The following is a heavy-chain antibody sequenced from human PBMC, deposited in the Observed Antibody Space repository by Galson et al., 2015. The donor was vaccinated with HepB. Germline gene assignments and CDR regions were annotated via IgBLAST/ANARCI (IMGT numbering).Heavy chain of an antibody. J-gene: IGHJ3*01. Sequence: SLRLSCAASGFAFSHHVMSWVRQAPGKGPEWVSSIRGSGDDTKYADSVKGRFTISRDNFETMVFLQMNSLRVEDTAVYYCARDRTYHDFWRGFDLWGQGTMVAVSS. CDR1: GFAFSHHV. CDR2: IRGSGDDT. CDR3: ARDRTYHDFWRGFDL. V-gene: IGHV3-23*01. D-gene: IGHD3-3*01.